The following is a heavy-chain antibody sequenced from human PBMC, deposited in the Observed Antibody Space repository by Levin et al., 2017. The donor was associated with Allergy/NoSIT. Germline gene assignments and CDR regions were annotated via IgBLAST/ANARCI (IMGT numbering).Heavy chain of an antibody. D-gene: IGHD6-6*01. CDR2: IYYSGST. V-gene: IGHV4-39*01. J-gene: IGHJ4*02. CDR3: ARRGGAARYFDY. Sequence: SETLSLTCTVSGGSISSSSYYWGWIRQPPGTGLEWIGSIYYSGSTYYNPSLKSRVTISVDTSKNQFSLKLSSVTAADTAVYYCARRGGAARYFDYWGQGTLVTVSS. CDR1: GGSISSSSYY.